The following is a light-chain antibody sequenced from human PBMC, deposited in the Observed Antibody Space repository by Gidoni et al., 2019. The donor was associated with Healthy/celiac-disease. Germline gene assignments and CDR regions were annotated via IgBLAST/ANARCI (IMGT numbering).Light chain of an antibody. CDR1: QSVSSY. CDR2: DAS. V-gene: IGKV3-11*01. J-gene: IGKJ4*01. CDR3: QQRSNWPSLT. Sequence: EVVLTQSPATLSLSPGGRATLSCRASQSVSSYLAWYQQKPGQAPRLLIYDASNRATGIPARFSGSGSGTDFTRTISSLEPEDFAVYYCQQRSNWPSLTFGGGIKVEIK.